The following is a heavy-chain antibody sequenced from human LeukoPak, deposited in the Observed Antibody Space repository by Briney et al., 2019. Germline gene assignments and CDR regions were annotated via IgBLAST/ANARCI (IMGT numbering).Heavy chain of an antibody. J-gene: IGHJ4*02. CDR1: DYTFTTYG. CDR3: ARFFTADNVVDY. Sequence: ASVKVSCKASDYTFTTYGISWVRQAPGQGLEWMGWISPYSGSTFYAQKLQGRLTMTTDTSTSTAYRELRSLRSDDTAVYYCARFFTADNVVDYWGQGTLVTVSS. D-gene: IGHD1-1*01. V-gene: IGHV1-18*01. CDR2: ISPYSGST.